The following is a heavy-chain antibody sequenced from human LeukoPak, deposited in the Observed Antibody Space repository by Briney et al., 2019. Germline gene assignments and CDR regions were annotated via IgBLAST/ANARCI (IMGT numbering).Heavy chain of an antibody. CDR3: ARWVSTVVRVGFDY. CDR2: IYYSGST. D-gene: IGHD4-23*01. J-gene: IGHJ4*02. Sequence: SETLSLTCTVSGGSISSGGYYWSWIRQHPGKGLEWIGYIYYSGSTYYNPSLKSRVTISVDTSKNQFSLKLSSVTAADTAVYYCARWVSTVVRVGFDYWGQGTLVTVSS. V-gene: IGHV4-31*03. CDR1: GGSISSGGYY.